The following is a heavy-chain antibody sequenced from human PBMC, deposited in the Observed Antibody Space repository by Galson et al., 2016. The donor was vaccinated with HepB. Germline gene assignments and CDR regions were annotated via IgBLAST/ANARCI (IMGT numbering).Heavy chain of an antibody. V-gene: IGHV3-53*05. CDR2: IYSGGST. Sequence: SLRLSCAASGFILTNNYMNWVRQAPGKGLEWVSVIYSGGSTYYADSVKGRFTMSRDNSEHTLYLQMNSLRTGDTAMYYCATWGFTLGVDHWGQGILVTVSS. D-gene: IGHD3-16*01. J-gene: IGHJ4*02. CDR3: ATWGFTLGVDH. CDR1: GFILTNNY.